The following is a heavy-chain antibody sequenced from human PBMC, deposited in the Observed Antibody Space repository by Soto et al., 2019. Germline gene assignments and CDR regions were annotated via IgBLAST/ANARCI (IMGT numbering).Heavy chain of an antibody. Sequence: ASVKVSCKASGYTFTSYAMHWARQAPGQRLEWMGWINAGNGNTKYSQKFQGRVTITRDTSASTAYMELSSLRSEDTAVYYCASVVGWYYYYGMDVWGQGTTVTVSS. D-gene: IGHD6-19*01. J-gene: IGHJ6*02. CDR2: INAGNGNT. CDR3: ASVVGWYYYYGMDV. V-gene: IGHV1-3*01. CDR1: GYTFTSYA.